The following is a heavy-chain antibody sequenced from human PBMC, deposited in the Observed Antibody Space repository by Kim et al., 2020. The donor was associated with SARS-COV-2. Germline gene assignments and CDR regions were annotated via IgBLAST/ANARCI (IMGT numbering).Heavy chain of an antibody. J-gene: IGHJ4*02. Sequence: KGRFTISRDKSKNTLYLQMNSLRAEDTAVYYCAKDGDFWSGYYSQRADYWGQGTLVTVSS. V-gene: IGHV3-23*01. D-gene: IGHD3-3*01. CDR3: AKDGDFWSGYYSQRADY.